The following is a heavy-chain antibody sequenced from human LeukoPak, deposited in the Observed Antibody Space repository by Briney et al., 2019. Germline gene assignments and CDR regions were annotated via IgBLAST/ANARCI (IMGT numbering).Heavy chain of an antibody. D-gene: IGHD3-10*01. Sequence: GGSLRLSCAASGFTFSSYGMSWVRQAPGEGLEWVANIKQDGSEKCYVDSVKGRFTISRDNAKNSLYLQMNSLRAEDTAVYYCARSGDGYYYGSGSYLYFDYWGQGTLVTVSS. J-gene: IGHJ4*02. CDR3: ARSGDGYYYGSGSYLYFDY. V-gene: IGHV3-7*01. CDR1: GFTFSSYG. CDR2: IKQDGSEK.